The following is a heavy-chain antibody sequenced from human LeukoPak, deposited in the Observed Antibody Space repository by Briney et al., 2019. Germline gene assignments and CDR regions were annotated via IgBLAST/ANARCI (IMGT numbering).Heavy chain of an antibody. J-gene: IGHJ3*01. Sequence: SVKVSCKVSGGTFSSYEINWVRQAPGQGPEWMGGILPIFGTPKYNQKLQGRVTIIADESTSSVCMDLTSLVSEDTAVYYCARARGSFPDAFDFWGQGTMVIVSS. CDR2: ILPIFGTP. CDR3: ARARGSFPDAFDF. D-gene: IGHD1-26*01. V-gene: IGHV1-69*13. CDR1: GGTFSSYE.